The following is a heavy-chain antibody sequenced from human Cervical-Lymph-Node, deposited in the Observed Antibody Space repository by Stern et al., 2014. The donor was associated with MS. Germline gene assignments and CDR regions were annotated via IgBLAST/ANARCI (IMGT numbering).Heavy chain of an antibody. D-gene: IGHD4/OR15-4a*01. CDR3: AREDGALDY. V-gene: IGHV3-30-3*01. CDR2: IWRDGTNS. CDR1: GFTFSNHL. J-gene: IGHJ4*02. Sequence: MQLVESGGGVVQPGRSLRLSCAASGFTFSNHLMHWVRQAPGKGLEWVAVIWRDGTNSVNADSVKGRFTFSRDNSKDTLYLQMNSLTPEDTAVYYCAREDGALDYWGQGTLVTVSS.